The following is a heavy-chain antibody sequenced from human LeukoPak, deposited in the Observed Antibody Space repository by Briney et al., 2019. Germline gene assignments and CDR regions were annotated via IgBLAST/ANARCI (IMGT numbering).Heavy chain of an antibody. CDR2: INHSGYT. CDR3: ARIWPDL. J-gene: IGHJ2*01. V-gene: IGHV4-34*01. D-gene: IGHD3-10*01. CDR1: GFTFSTFA. Sequence: PGGSLRLSCAASGFTFSTFAMIWVRQPPGKGLEWIGEINHSGYTNYNPSLKSRLTISVNTPRKQFSLNLNSVTAADTAVYYCARIWPDLWGRGTLVTVSS.